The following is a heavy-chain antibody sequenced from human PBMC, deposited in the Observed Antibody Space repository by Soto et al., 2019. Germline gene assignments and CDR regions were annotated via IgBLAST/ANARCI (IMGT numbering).Heavy chain of an antibody. CDR1: GFTFSSYS. CDR2: ISSSSSYI. V-gene: IGHV3-21*01. J-gene: IGHJ4*02. D-gene: IGHD3-22*01. CDR3: ARDHPLSDSSGMFDY. Sequence: GGSLRLSCAASGFTFSSYSMNWVRQAPGKGLEWVSSISSSSSYIYYADSVKGRFTISRDNAKNSLYLQMNSLRAEDTAVYYCARDHPLSDSSGMFDYWGQGTLVTVSS.